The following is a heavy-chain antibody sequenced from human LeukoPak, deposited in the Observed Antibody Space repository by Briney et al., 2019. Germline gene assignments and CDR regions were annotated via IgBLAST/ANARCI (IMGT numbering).Heavy chain of an antibody. V-gene: IGHV3-23*01. D-gene: IGHD3-9*01. CDR1: GFTFSSYA. CDR2: ISGSGGST. J-gene: IGHJ4*02. CDR3: TALTGYYAPSDY. Sequence: GSLRLSCAASGFTFSSYAMSWVRQAPGKGLEWVSAISGSGGSTYYADSVKGRFTISRDNSKNTLYLQMNSLKTEDTAMYYCTALTGYYAPSDYWGQGTLVTVSS.